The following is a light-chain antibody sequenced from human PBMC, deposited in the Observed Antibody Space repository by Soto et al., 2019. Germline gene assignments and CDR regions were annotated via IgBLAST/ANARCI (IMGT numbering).Light chain of an antibody. V-gene: IGKV1-39*01. Sequence: DIQMTQSPSSLSASVGDRVTITCRASQSISNYINWYQQKPGQAPKLLIYVASLLQSGVPSRDSSSGSGTDFTLTISGLQPEDFATYYCQQSYDTVAITFGQGTRLEIK. J-gene: IGKJ5*01. CDR3: QQSYDTVAIT. CDR2: VAS. CDR1: QSISNY.